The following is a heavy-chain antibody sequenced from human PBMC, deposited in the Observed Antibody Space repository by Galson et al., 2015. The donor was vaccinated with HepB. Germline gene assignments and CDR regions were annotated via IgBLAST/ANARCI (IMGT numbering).Heavy chain of an antibody. CDR3: AKDLLLNWNYDYYGMDV. CDR2: IWHDGSNK. Sequence: SLRLSCAASGFTFSSYGMHWVRQAPGKGLEWGAVIWHDGSNKYYADSVKGRFTISRDNSKNTLYLQMNSLRAEDTAVYYCAKDLLLNWNYDYYGMDVWGQGTTVTVSS. J-gene: IGHJ6*02. V-gene: IGHV3-33*06. D-gene: IGHD1-1*01. CDR1: GFTFSSYG.